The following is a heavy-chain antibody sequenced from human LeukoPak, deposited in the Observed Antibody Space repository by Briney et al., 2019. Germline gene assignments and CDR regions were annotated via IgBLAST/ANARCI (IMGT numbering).Heavy chain of an antibody. CDR1: GYTFTSYA. CDR3: ARGPMWELHRGGAFDI. J-gene: IGHJ3*02. Sequence: ASVKVSCKASGYTFTSYAMHWVRQAPGQRLEWMGWINAGNGNAKYSQKFQGRVTITRDTSASTAYMELSRLRSDDTAVYYCARGPMWELHRGGAFDIWGQGTMVTVSS. V-gene: IGHV1-3*01. CDR2: INAGNGNA. D-gene: IGHD1-26*01.